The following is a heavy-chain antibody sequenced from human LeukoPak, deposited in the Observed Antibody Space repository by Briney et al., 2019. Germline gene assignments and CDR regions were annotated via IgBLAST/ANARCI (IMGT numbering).Heavy chain of an antibody. CDR1: GYTFTGYY. CDR2: INPNSGGT. CDR3: ARKYYDILTGVNWFDP. Sequence: ASVKVSCKASGYTFTGYYMHWVRQAPGQGLEWMGWINPNSGGTNYAQKFQGWVTMTRDTSISTAYMELSRLRSDDTAVYYCARKYYDILTGVNWFDPWGQGTPVTVSS. D-gene: IGHD3-9*01. J-gene: IGHJ5*02. V-gene: IGHV1-2*04.